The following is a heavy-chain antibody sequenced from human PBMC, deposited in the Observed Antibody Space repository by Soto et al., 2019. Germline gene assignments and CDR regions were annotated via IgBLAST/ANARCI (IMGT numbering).Heavy chain of an antibody. CDR3: ARHSNRNYGLYYFDY. V-gene: IGHV4-30-4*01. CDR1: GGSISSGDYY. Sequence: PSETLSLTCTVSGGSISSGDYYWSWIRQPPGKGLEWIGYIYYSGSTYYNPSLKSRVTISVDTSKNQFSLKLNSATAADTAVYYCARHSNRNYGLYYFDYWGLGALVTVSS. D-gene: IGHD1-7*01. CDR2: IYYSGST. J-gene: IGHJ4*02.